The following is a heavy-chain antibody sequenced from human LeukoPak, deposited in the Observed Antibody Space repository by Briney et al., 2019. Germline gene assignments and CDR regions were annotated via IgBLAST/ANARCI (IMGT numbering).Heavy chain of an antibody. CDR3: ARGGYSESFYNPRSYGMDV. CDR1: GYTLTELS. J-gene: IGHJ6*02. Sequence: ASVKVSCTVSGYTLTELSMHWVRQAPGKGLEWMGGFDPEDGETIYAQKFQGRVTMTEDTSTDTAYMELSSLRSEDTAVYYCARGGYSESFYNPRSYGMDVWGQGTTVIVSS. CDR2: FDPEDGET. D-gene: IGHD3-10*01. V-gene: IGHV1-24*01.